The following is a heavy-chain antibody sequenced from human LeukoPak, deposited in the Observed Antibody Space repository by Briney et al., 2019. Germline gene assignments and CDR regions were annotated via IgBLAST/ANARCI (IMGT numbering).Heavy chain of an antibody. D-gene: IGHD6-6*01. CDR1: GGSISSYY. CDR3: AKVSGLIAARHYFDS. J-gene: IGHJ4*02. V-gene: IGHV4-4*07. Sequence: SETLSLTCTVSGGSISSYYWSWIRQPAGKGLEWIGCIYTSGSTNYNPSLKSRVTMSVDTSKNQFSLKLSSVTAADTAVYYCAKVSGLIAARHYFDSWGQGTLVTVSS. CDR2: IYTSGST.